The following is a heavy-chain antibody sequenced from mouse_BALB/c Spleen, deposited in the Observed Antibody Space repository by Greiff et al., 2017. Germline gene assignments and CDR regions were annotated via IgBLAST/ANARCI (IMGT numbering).Heavy chain of an antibody. CDR1: GYTFTDYN. CDR2: IYPYNGGT. D-gene: IGHD2-1*01. J-gene: IGHJ1*01. V-gene: IGHV1S29*02. CDR3: ATSYGNYWYFDV. Sequence: VQLQQSGPELVKPGASVKISCKASGYTFTDYNMHWVKQSHGKSLEWIGYIYPYNGGTGYNQKFKSKATLTVDNSSSTAYMELRSLTSEDSAVYYCATSYGNYWYFDVWGAGTTVTVSS.